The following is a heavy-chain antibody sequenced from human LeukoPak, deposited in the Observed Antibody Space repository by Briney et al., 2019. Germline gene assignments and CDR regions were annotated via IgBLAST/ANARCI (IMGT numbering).Heavy chain of an antibody. D-gene: IGHD6-13*01. CDR2: INHSGST. V-gene: IGHV4-34*01. CDR1: GGSFSGYY. Sequence: SETLSLTCAVYGGSFSGYYWSWIRQPPGKGLEWIGEINHSGSTNYNPSLKSRVTISVDTSKNQFSLKLSSVTAADTAVYYCARRLRYSSSWFYWYFDLWGRGALVTVSS. J-gene: IGHJ2*01. CDR3: ARRLRYSSSWFYWYFDL.